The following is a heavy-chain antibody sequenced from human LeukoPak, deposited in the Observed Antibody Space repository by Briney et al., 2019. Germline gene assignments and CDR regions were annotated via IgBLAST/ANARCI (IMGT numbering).Heavy chain of an antibody. CDR2: ISSNGGST. CDR3: ARDPSKEYSSSSFDY. D-gene: IGHD6-13*01. V-gene: IGHV3-64*01. J-gene: IGHJ4*02. CDR1: GFTFSSYA. Sequence: GGSLRLSCAASGFTFSSYAMHWVRQAPGGGLEYVSAISSNGGSTYYANSVKGRFTISRDNSKNTLYLQMGSLRAEDTAVYYCARDPSKEYSSSSFDYWGQGTLVTVSS.